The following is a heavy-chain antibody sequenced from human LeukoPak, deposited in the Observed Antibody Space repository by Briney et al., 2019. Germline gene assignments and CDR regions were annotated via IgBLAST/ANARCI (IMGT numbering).Heavy chain of an antibody. J-gene: IGHJ6*03. Sequence: SETLSLTCTVSSGSISTSNYYWGWVRQPPGKALEWIGNIFYSGSTYYSPSLKSRVTISLDTSRNQFSLKLNSVTAADTAVDYCARLTTTGKSYFYYYMDVWGKGTTVTISS. CDR1: SGSISTSNYY. CDR3: ARLTTTGKSYFYYYMDV. D-gene: IGHD4-11*01. V-gene: IGHV4-39*07. CDR2: IFYSGST.